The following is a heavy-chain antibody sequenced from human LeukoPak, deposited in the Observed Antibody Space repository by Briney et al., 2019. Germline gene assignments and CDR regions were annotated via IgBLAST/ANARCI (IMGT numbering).Heavy chain of an antibody. J-gene: IGHJ4*02. D-gene: IGHD2-21*01. CDR3: ARDAPGGDYLLDY. V-gene: IGHV3-30*03. CDR2: ISYDGNKE. Sequence: GRSLRLSCAASGFTFSRYWMHWVRQAPGKGLEWVADISYDGNKEFYGDSVKGRFTISRANSKNTLYLQMNSLKAEDTAVYYCARDAPGGDYLLDYWGQGTLVTVSS. CDR1: GFTFSRYW.